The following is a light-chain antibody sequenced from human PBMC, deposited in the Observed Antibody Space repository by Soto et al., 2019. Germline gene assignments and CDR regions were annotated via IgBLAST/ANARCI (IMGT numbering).Light chain of an antibody. CDR3: QQSYSTPLT. Sequence: DVQMTQSPSSLSASVGDRVTITCRASQTITNYLNWFQHKPGKAPKLLIYAASSLQSGVSSRFSGSGSGTDFTLTINTLQPEDFATYYCQQSYSTPLTFGGGTKVDIK. CDR2: AAS. CDR1: QTITNY. V-gene: IGKV1-39*01. J-gene: IGKJ4*01.